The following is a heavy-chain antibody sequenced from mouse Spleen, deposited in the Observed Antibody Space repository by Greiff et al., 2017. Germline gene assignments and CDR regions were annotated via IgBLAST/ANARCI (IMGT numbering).Heavy chain of an antibody. D-gene: IGHD2-4*01. CDR1: GFTFSSYA. CDR2: ISSGGGNT. J-gene: IGHJ2*01. CDR3: ARGYYDYDY. Sequence: EVKLQESGGGLVKLGGSLKLSCAASGFTFSSYAMSWVRQTPEKRLEWVATISSGGGNTYYPDSVKGRFTISRDNAKNTLYLQMSSLKSEDTAMYYCARGYYDYDYWGQGTTLTVSS. V-gene: IGHV5-9*04.